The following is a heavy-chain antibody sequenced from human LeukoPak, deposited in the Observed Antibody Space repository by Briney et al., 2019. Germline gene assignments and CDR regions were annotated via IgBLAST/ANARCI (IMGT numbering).Heavy chain of an antibody. Sequence: ASVTVSCKASGYTFTSYGISWVRQAPGQGLEWMGWINPNSGGTNYAQKFQGRVTMTRDTSISTANMELSRLRSDDTAVYYCARDHLVVPGGYEDHYYGMDVWGQGTTVTVSS. V-gene: IGHV1-2*02. CDR1: GYTFTSYG. D-gene: IGHD2-2*01. J-gene: IGHJ6*02. CDR3: ARDHLVVPGGYEDHYYGMDV. CDR2: INPNSGGT.